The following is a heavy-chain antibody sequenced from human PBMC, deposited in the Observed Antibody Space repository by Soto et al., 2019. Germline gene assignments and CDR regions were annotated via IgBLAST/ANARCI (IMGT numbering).Heavy chain of an antibody. J-gene: IGHJ5*02. CDR3: ARGGWELPEDRFDP. V-gene: IGHV1-18*04. D-gene: IGHD1-26*01. Sequence: QVQLVQSGAEVKKPGASVKVSCKASGYTFTSYGISWVRQAPGQGLEWMGWISAYNGNTNYAQKLQGRVTMTTDTTPGNGYMGVRSLRSDDTAVEYLARGGWELPEDRFDPWGQGTLVTVSS. CDR1: GYTFTSYG. CDR2: ISAYNGNT.